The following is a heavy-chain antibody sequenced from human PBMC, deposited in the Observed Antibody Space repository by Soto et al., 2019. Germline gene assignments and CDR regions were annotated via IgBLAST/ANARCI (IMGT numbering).Heavy chain of an antibody. CDR1: GGTFSSYA. J-gene: IGHJ4*02. Sequence: ASVKVSCKASGGTFSSYAISWVRQAPGQGLEWMGGLLPLFGTGNYAQKFQGRVTITADESTSTAYMELSSLRSEDKAVYYWARDLSFESYSAGGEGALVTVAS. CDR3: ARDLSFESYSA. D-gene: IGHD1-26*01. CDR2: LLPLFGTG. V-gene: IGHV1-69*13.